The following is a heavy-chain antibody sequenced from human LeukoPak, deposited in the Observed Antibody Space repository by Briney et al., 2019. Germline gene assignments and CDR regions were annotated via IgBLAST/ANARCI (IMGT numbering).Heavy chain of an antibody. CDR1: GYTFTSYG. CDR3: ARSARYFDWLSPKDYFGY. D-gene: IGHD3-9*01. J-gene: IGHJ4*02. CDR2: ISAYNGNT. V-gene: IGHV1-18*01. Sequence: ASVKVSCKASGYTFTSYGISWVRQAPGQGLEWMGWISAYNGNTNYAQKLQGGVTMTTDTSTSTAYMELRSLRSDDTAVYYCARSARYFDWLSPKDYFGYWGQGTLVTVSS.